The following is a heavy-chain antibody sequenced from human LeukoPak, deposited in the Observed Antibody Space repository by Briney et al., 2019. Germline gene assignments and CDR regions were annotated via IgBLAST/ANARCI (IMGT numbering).Heavy chain of an antibody. Sequence: GGSPRLSCAAFGFTFSSYSMNWVRQAPGKGLEWVSSISSSSSYIYYADSVKGRFTISRDNAKNSLYLQMNSLRAEDTAVYYCARLPLRSIAVGYYGMDVWGQGTTVTVSS. V-gene: IGHV3-21*04. CDR2: ISSSSSYI. CDR1: GFTFSSYS. CDR3: ARLPLRSIAVGYYGMDV. D-gene: IGHD6-6*01. J-gene: IGHJ6*02.